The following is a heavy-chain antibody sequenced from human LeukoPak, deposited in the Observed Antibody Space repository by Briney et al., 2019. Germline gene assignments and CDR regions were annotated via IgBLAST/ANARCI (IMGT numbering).Heavy chain of an antibody. Sequence: GGSLRLSCAASGFTFSSYWMHWVRQAPGKGLEWVSSISSSSSYIYYADSVKGRFTISRDNAKNSLYLQMNTLRAEDTAVYYCAKGSPPVDWGQGTLVTVSS. CDR3: AKGSPPVD. V-gene: IGHV3-21*04. J-gene: IGHJ4*02. CDR1: GFTFSSYW. CDR2: ISSSSSYI.